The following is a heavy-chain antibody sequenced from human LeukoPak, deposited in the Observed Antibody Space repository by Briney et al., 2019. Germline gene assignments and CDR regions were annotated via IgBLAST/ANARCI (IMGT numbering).Heavy chain of an antibody. D-gene: IGHD3-3*01. V-gene: IGHV3-21*01. CDR2: ISSSSSYI. J-gene: IGHJ6*03. Sequence: PGGSLRLSCAASGFTFSSYSMNWVRQAPGKGLEWVSSISSSSSYIYYADSVKGRFTISRDNAKNSLYLQMNSLRAEDTAVYYCARDLQIFGVVTYYYMDVWGKGTTVTVSS. CDR1: GFTFSSYS. CDR3: ARDLQIFGVVTYYYMDV.